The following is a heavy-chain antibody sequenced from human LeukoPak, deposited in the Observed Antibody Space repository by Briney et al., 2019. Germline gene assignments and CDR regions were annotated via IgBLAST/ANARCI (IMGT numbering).Heavy chain of an antibody. V-gene: IGHV4-31*03. CDR3: ARVENSSGWYTPAFDP. CDR1: GGSISSGGYY. Sequence: PSQTLSLTCTVSGGSISSGGYYWSWIRQHPGKGLEWIGYIYYSGSTYYNPSLKSRVSISVDTSKNQFSLKLSSVTAADTAVYYCARVENSSGWYTPAFDPWGQGTLVTVSS. J-gene: IGHJ5*02. D-gene: IGHD6-19*01. CDR2: IYYSGST.